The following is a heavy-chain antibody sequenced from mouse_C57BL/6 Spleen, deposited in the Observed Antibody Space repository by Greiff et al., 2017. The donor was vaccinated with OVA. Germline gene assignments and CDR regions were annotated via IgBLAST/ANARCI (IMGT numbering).Heavy chain of an antibody. CDR1: GFTFSDYG. CDR2: ISSGSSTI. J-gene: IGHJ4*01. D-gene: IGHD2-2*01. V-gene: IGHV5-17*01. CDR3: ARHGYDVNAMDY. Sequence: DVKLVESGGGLVKPGGSLKLSCAASGFTFSDYGMHWVRQAPEQGLEWVAYISSGSSTIYYADTVKGRFTLSRDNAKNTLFLQMTSLRSEDTAIYYCARHGYDVNAMDYWGQGTSVTVSS.